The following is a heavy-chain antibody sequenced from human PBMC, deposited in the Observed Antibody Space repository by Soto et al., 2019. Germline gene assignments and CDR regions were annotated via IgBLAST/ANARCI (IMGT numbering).Heavy chain of an antibody. J-gene: IGHJ6*02. V-gene: IGHV4-34*01. Sequence: SSETLSLTCAVYGGSFSGYYWTWIRQPPGTGLEWIGEINHSGSTNYNPSLKSRVTISVDTSKNQFSLKLTSVTAADTAVYYCARTLRDYGMDVWGQGTTVTVSS. CDR1: GGSFSGYY. CDR3: ARTLRDYGMDV. CDR2: INHSGST.